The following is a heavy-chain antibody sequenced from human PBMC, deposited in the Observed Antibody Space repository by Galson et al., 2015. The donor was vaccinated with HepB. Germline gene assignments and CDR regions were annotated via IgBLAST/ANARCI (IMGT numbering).Heavy chain of an antibody. D-gene: IGHD3-3*01. Sequence: ETLSLTCTVSGGSLSSYYWSWIRQPPGKGLEWIGYIYYSGSTNYNPSLKSRVTISVDTPKNQFSLKLSSVTAADTAVYYCARDSNYDFWSGEYYWYFDLWGRGTLVTVSS. CDR3: ARDSNYDFWSGEYYWYFDL. J-gene: IGHJ2*01. CDR1: GGSLSSYY. CDR2: IYYSGST. V-gene: IGHV4-59*01.